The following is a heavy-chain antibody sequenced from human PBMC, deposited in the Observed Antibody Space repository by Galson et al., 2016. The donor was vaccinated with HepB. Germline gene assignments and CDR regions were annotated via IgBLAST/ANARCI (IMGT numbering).Heavy chain of an antibody. D-gene: IGHD1-7*01. V-gene: IGHV1-18*01. CDR2: ISAYSGDT. CDR3: VRDRDRTLDY. Sequence: SVKVSCKASGYTFTTYGISWVRQAPGQGLEWMGWISAYSGDTNHAQELQGRVTLTTDPPTGTAYMELRHLRSDDTAVYYCVRDRDRTLDYWGQGTLAAVSS. J-gene: IGHJ4*02. CDR1: GYTFTTYG.